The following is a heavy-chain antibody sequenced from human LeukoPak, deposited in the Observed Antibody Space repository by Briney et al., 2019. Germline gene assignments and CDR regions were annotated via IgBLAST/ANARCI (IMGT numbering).Heavy chain of an antibody. CDR2: IYYSGSA. CDR3: ARCISMVRGVIRPPDY. CDR1: GGSISSSSYH. V-gene: IGHV4-39*01. Sequence: SETLSLTCSVSGGSISSSSYHWGWIRQSPGKGLEWIGSIYYSGSAYYNPSLKSRLTISVDTSKNQFSLKLSSVTAADTAVYYCARCISMVRGVIRPPDYWGQGTLVTVSS. D-gene: IGHD3-10*01. J-gene: IGHJ4*02.